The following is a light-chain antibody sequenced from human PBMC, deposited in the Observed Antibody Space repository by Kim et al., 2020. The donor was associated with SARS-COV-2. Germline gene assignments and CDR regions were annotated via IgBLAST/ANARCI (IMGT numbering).Light chain of an antibody. V-gene: IGLV3-1*01. CDR2: QDS. Sequence: SYELTQPPSVSVSPGQTASITCSGDKLGDKYACWYQQKPGQYPVLVIYQDSKRPSGITERFSGSNSGNTATLTISGTQAMDEADYYCQAWDSSTGVFGGGTQLTVL. CDR3: QAWDSSTGV. CDR1: KLGDKY. J-gene: IGLJ3*02.